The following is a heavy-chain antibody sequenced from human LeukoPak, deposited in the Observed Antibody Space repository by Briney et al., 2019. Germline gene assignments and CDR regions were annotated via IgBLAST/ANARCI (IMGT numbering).Heavy chain of an antibody. CDR3: ARLKFGSNVLDY. CDR1: GYTFSNSG. D-gene: IGHD2-8*01. Sequence: ASVQVSCKASGYTFSNSGLSWVRQAPGQGLEWMGWISVYNGNTNYEEKFQGRVTMTTDTSTSTAYMEMRSLRSDDTVVYYCARLKFGSNVLDYWGQGTLVTVSS. CDR2: ISVYNGNT. V-gene: IGHV1-18*01. J-gene: IGHJ4*02.